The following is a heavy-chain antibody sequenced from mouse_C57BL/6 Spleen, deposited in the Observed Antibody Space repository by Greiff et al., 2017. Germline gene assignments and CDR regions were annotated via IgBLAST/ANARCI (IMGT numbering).Heavy chain of an antibody. CDR3: ARHYYGGDYFDY. CDR2: IRNKANGYTT. Sequence: EVHLVESGGGLVQPGGSLSLSGAASGFTFTDYYMSWVRQPPGKALEWLGFIRNKANGYTTEYSASVKGRFTISRDNSQSILYLQMNALRAEDSATYYCARHYYGGDYFDYWGQGTTLTVSS. V-gene: IGHV7-3*01. J-gene: IGHJ2*01. CDR1: GFTFTDYY. D-gene: IGHD1-1*02.